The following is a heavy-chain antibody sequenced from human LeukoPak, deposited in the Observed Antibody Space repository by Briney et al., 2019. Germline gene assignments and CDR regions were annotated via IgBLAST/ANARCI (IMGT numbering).Heavy chain of an antibody. CDR3: ARDQWPYYYDSGRYYSFDY. D-gene: IGHD3-10*01. CDR1: GYTFTSYA. CDR2: INAGNGDT. V-gene: IGHV1-3*01. J-gene: IGHJ4*02. Sequence: GASVKVSCKASGYTFTSYAMHWVRQAPGQRLEWMGWINAGNGDTKYSQKFQDRVTITRDTSASTVYMELSSLRSEDTAVFYCARDQWPYYYDSGRYYSFDYWGQGSLVTVSS.